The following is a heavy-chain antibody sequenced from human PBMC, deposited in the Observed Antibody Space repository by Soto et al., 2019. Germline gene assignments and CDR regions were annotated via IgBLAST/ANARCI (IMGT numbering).Heavy chain of an antibody. CDR2: VSDSGETS. Sequence: DVQLLESGGGLVQPGGSLRLSCAASGFTFNNYAMTWIRKAPGKGLEWVTTVSDSGETSLSADSVKGRFTISRDNSRTTLYLQMNRLRPEDTATSYCAKETPLGGILGAEPLDYWGQGTLVTVSS. J-gene: IGHJ4*02. D-gene: IGHD1-26*01. V-gene: IGHV3-23*01. CDR1: GFTFNNYA. CDR3: AKETPLGGILGAEPLDY.